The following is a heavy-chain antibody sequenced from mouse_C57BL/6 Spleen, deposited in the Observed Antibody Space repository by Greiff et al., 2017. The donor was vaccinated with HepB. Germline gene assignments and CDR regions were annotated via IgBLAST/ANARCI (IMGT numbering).Heavy chain of an antibody. CDR1: GFTFSSYG. J-gene: IGHJ1*03. D-gene: IGHD2-10*01. V-gene: IGHV5-6*01. Sequence: EVQLVESGGDLVKPGGSLKLSCAASGFTFSSYGMSWVRQTPDKRLEWVATISSGGSYTYYPDSVKGRFTISRDNAKNTLYLQMSSLKSEDTAMYYCARHAYYGNYVDWYFDVWGTGTTVTVSS. CDR2: ISSGGSYT. CDR3: ARHAYYGNYVDWYFDV.